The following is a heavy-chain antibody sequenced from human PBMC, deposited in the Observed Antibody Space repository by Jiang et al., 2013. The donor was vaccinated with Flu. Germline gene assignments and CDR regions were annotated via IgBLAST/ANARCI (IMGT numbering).Heavy chain of an antibody. CDR3: ATLRGSTYDTYLADY. V-gene: IGHV3-30*02. CDR2: LWHDGSNK. CDR1: GFTFSYYG. D-gene: IGHD2-2*01. J-gene: IGHJ4*02. Sequence: LVESWGRRWSEPGGVPWRLSCAASGFTFSYYGMHWVRQSPGKGLEWVASLWHDGSNKFYADSVRGRFTISRDNSRNTLYLQMNSLRPEDTAVYYCATLRGSTYDTYLADYWGQGTLVTVSS.